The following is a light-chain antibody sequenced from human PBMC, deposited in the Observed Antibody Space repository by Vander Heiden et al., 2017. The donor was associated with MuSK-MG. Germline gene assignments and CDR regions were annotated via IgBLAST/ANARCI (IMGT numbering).Light chain of an antibody. CDR1: PTDIGGSNF. J-gene: IGLJ2*01. V-gene: IGLV2-14*03. CDR3: SSYSRTPSPRTDSVI. CDR2: NVS. Sequence: QSALTQPASVSGSPGPSLTISCTGTPTDIGGSNFVSWYQQHPGSVPKLIIFNVSDRPSGVSSRFSGSKSANTASLTVAGVQPEDEADYYCSSYSRTPSPRTDSVIFGGGTKLTV.